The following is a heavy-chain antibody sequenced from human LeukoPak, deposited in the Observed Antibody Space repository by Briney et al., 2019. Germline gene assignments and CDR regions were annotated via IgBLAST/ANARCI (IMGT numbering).Heavy chain of an antibody. Sequence: EASVKVSCKASGYIFTDYYLHWVRQAPGQGLEWMGWINPDSGDTNFAQKFQGRVSMTRDTSISTAYMELSSLRSEDTAVYYCARTHPSGYCSGGSCPSREDYYYYMDVWGKGTTVTVSS. CDR2: INPDSGDT. CDR3: ARTHPSGYCSGGSCPSREDYYYYMDV. J-gene: IGHJ6*03. D-gene: IGHD2-15*01. CDR1: GYIFTDYY. V-gene: IGHV1-2*02.